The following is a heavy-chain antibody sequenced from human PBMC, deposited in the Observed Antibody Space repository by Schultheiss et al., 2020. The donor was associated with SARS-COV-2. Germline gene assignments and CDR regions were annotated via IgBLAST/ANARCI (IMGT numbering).Heavy chain of an antibody. CDR2: IKQDGSEK. D-gene: IGHD3-10*01. CDR1: GFTFSSYW. J-gene: IGHJ4*02. CDR3: ARDRITMVRGARPKDDY. V-gene: IGHV3-7*03. Sequence: GGSLRLSCAASGFTFSSYWMSWVRQAPGKGLEWVANIKQDGSEKYYVDSVKGRFTISRDNAKNSLYLQMNSLRAEDTAVYYCARDRITMVRGARPKDDYWGQGTLVTVSS.